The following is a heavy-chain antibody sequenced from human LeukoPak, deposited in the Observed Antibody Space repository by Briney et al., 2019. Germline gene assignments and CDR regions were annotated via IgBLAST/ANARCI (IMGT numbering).Heavy chain of an antibody. CDR3: ASGWLQFSAFDI. D-gene: IGHD5-24*01. J-gene: IGHJ3*02. V-gene: IGHV3-21*01. Sequence: GGSLRLSCAASGFTFSSYNMNWVRQAPGKGLEWVSSISSSSSYIYYADSVKGRFTISRDNAKNSLYLQMNSLRAEDTAVYYCASGWLQFSAFDIWGQGTMVTVSS. CDR2: ISSSSSYI. CDR1: GFTFSSYN.